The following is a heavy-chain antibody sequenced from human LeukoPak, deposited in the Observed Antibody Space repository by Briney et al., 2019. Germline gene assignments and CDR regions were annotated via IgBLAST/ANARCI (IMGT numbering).Heavy chain of an antibody. V-gene: IGHV3-21*01. CDR1: GFTFSSYS. D-gene: IGHD3-22*01. CDR2: ISSSSSYI. Sequence: GGSLRLSCVASGFTFSSYSMNWVRQAPGKGLEWVSSISSSSSYIYYADSVKGRFTISRDNAKNSLYLQMNSLRAEDTAVYYCASGLPITMITHYWGQGTLVTVSS. J-gene: IGHJ4*02. CDR3: ASGLPITMITHY.